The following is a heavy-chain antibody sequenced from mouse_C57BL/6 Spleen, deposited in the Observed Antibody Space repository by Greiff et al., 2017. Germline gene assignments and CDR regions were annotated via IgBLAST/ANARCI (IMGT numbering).Heavy chain of an antibody. CDR1: GYTFTSYW. V-gene: IGHV1-55*01. CDR2: IYPGSGST. CDR3: ARSGSSGYVFAY. J-gene: IGHJ3*01. D-gene: IGHD3-2*02. Sequence: VQLQQPGAELVKPGASVKMSCKASGYTFTSYWITWVKQRPGQGLEWIGDIYPGSGSTNYNEKFKSKATLTLDTASSTAYMQLSSLTSEDSAVYYCARSGSSGYVFAYWGQGTLVTVSA.